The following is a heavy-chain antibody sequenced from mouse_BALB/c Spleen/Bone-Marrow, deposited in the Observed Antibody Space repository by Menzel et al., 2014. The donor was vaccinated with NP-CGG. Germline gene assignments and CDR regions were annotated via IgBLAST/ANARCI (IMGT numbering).Heavy chain of an antibody. CDR3: ARGYGNWYFDV. D-gene: IGHD2-10*02. V-gene: IGHV1-47*01. CDR1: GYTFTTYP. CDR2: FHPYNDDT. J-gene: IGHJ1*01. Sequence: VKLMESGAELVKPGASVKMSCKAFGYTFTTYPIEWMKQNHGKSLEWIGNFHPYNDDTKYNEKFKGKAKLTVEKSSSTVYLEPSRLTSDDSAVYYCARGYGNWYFDVWGAGTTVTVSS.